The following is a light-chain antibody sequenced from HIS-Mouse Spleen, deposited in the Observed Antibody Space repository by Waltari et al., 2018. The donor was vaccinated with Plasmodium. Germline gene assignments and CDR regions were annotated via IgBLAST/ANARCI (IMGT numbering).Light chain of an antibody. CDR3: QTWGTGMGV. Sequence: QLVLTQSPSASASLGASVKLTCTLSSGHSSYAIAWHQQQREKGPRYLMKLNSDGSHSKGDGIPDRFSGSSSGAERYLTISSLQSEDEADYYCQTWGTGMGVFGGGTKLTVL. CDR1: SGHSSYA. CDR2: LNSDGSH. V-gene: IGLV4-69*01. J-gene: IGLJ2*01.